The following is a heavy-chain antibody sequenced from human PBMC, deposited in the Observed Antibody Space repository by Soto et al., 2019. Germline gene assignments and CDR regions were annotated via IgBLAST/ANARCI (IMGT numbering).Heavy chain of an antibody. J-gene: IGHJ4*02. CDR2: INHSGNV. Sequence: QVQLQQWGAGRLKPSGTLSLTCAVYGGSFSGYYWSWIRQPPGKGLEWIGEINHSGNVNFNPSLKSRVTIAVDTSKNQFSLRLTSVTAADTAIYYCARGSGMTLGVQEDAPDKYYLDSWSQGTLVTLCS. CDR1: GGSFSGYY. V-gene: IGHV4-34*02. CDR3: ARGSGMTLGVQEDAPDKYYLDS. D-gene: IGHD1-26*01.